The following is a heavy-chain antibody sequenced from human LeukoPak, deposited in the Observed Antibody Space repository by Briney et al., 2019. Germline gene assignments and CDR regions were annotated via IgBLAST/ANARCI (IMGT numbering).Heavy chain of an antibody. D-gene: IGHD3-10*02. Sequence: GGSLRLSCAASGFTFSSYGMSWVRQAPGKGLEWVSAISGSGGSTYYADSVKGRFTISRDNAKNSLYLQLNSLRAEDTAVYYCAELGITMIGGVWGKGTTVTISS. CDR2: ISGSGGST. CDR3: AELGITMIGGV. CDR1: GFTFSSYG. V-gene: IGHV3-23*01. J-gene: IGHJ6*04.